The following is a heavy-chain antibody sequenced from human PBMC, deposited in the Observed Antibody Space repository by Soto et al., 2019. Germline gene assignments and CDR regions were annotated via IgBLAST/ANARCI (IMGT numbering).Heavy chain of an antibody. V-gene: IGHV4-31*03. J-gene: IGHJ5*02. CDR1: GGSISSGGYY. CDR3: AREREPSYDFGSGYYWNHWFDP. D-gene: IGHD3-3*01. CDR2: IYYSGST. Sequence: SETLSLTCTVSGGSISSGGYYWSWIRQHPGKGLEWIGYIYYSGSTYYNPSLKSRVTISVDTSKNQFSLKLSFVTAADTAVYYCAREREPSYDFGSGYYWNHWFDPWGQGTLVTVSS.